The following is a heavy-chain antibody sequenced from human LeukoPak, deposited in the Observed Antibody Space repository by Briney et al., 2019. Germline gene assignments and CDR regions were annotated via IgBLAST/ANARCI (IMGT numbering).Heavy chain of an antibody. V-gene: IGHV3-23*01. CDR1: GSTFSSYA. Sequence: GGSLRLSCAASGSTFSSYAMSWVRQAPGKGLEWVSAISGSGGSTYYADSVKGRFTISRDNSKNTLYLQMNSLRAEDTAVYYCAKGGGNAHYYYYMDVWGKGTTVTVSS. CDR3: AKGGGNAHYYYYMDV. J-gene: IGHJ6*03. D-gene: IGHD2-2*01. CDR2: ISGSGGST.